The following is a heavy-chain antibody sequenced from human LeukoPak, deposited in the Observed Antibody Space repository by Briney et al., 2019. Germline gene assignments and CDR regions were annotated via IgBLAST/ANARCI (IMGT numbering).Heavy chain of an antibody. CDR1: GYTFINYY. Sequence: ASVKVSCKASGYTFINYYMHWVRQAPGQGLEWMGIINPSGGSTSYAQKFQGRVTMTRDTSTSTVYMELSRLRSDDTAVYYCAREKVGIPAFDIWGQGTVVSVSS. V-gene: IGHV1-46*01. J-gene: IGHJ3*02. CDR3: AREKVGIPAFDI. D-gene: IGHD2-21*01. CDR2: INPSGGST.